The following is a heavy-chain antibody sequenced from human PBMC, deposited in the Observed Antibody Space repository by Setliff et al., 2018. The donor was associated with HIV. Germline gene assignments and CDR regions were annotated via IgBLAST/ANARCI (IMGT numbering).Heavy chain of an antibody. Sequence: GGSLRLSCEASGLTFSAFFMTWVRLAPGKGLEWVAGISGSGNTTFHSDSLRGRFVASRDNSRNRLYLQMNSLRVEDTAVYFCAKRRSRYGSGSSYPLDLWGPGTLVTVSS. J-gene: IGHJ5*02. CDR2: ISGSGNTT. CDR3: AKRRSRYGSGSSYPLDL. D-gene: IGHD3-10*01. V-gene: IGHV3-23*01. CDR1: GLTFSAFF.